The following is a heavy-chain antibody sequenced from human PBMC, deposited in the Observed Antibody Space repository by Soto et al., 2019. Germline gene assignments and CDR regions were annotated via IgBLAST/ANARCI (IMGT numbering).Heavy chain of an antibody. Sequence: LRLSCAASGFTVSSNYMSWVRQAPGKGLEWVSRIKSDGSGTTYADSVKGRLTISRDNAKNTLYLQMNSLRAEDTAVYYCARGDGDYYDGNGYLGRHWGQGTLVTVSS. J-gene: IGHJ4*02. CDR2: IKSDGSGT. CDR1: GFTVSSNY. D-gene: IGHD3-22*01. V-gene: IGHV3-74*01. CDR3: ARGDGDYYDGNGYLGRH.